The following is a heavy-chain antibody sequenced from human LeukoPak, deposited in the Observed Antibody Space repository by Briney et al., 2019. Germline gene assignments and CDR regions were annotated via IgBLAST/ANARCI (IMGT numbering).Heavy chain of an antibody. CDR3: ARGRGGLGRLAAAAGTFDY. V-gene: IGHV4-34*01. J-gene: IGHJ4*02. Sequence: SETLSLTCAVYGGSFSGYYWSWIRQPPGKGLEWIGEINHSGSTNYNPSLQSRVTISVDTSKNQFSLKLSSVTAADTAVYYCARGRGGLGRLAAAAGTFDYWGQGTLVTVSS. CDR2: INHSGST. D-gene: IGHD6-13*01. CDR1: GGSFSGYY.